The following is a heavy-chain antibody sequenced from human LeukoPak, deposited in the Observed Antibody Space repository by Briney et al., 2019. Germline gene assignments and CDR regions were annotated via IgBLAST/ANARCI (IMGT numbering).Heavy chain of an antibody. J-gene: IGHJ6*03. V-gene: IGHV4-39*01. Sequence: SGTLSLTCSVSGGSIGSSSYYWGWIRQPPGKGLEWIGNIYYSGSTYFNPSLKSRVTISVDTSKNQFSLRLSAVTAADTAVYYCASVRRGFGESSKYYSYYYMDVWGNGTTVTISS. CDR2: IYYSGST. D-gene: IGHD3-10*01. CDR1: GGSIGSSSYY. CDR3: ASVRRGFGESSKYYSYYYMDV.